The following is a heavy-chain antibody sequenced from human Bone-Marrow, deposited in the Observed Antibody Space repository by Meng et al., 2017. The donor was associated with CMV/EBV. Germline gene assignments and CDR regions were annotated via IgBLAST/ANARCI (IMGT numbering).Heavy chain of an antibody. CDR1: GFTFSNAW. D-gene: IGHD3-22*01. V-gene: IGHV3-15*01. CDR3: TASFSSGYYDFDY. Sequence: GGSLRLSCVASGFTFSNAWMSWVRQAPGKGLEWVGRIKSKTDGGTTDYAAPVKGRFTISRDDSKNTLYLQMNSLKTEDTAVYYCTASFSSGYYDFDYWGQGTLVTVSS. CDR2: IKSKTDGGTT. J-gene: IGHJ4*02.